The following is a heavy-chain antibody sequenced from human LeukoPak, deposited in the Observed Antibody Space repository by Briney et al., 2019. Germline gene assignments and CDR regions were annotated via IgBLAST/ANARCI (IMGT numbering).Heavy chain of an antibody. V-gene: IGHV3-30*02. D-gene: IGHD4-23*01. CDR1: GFTFSSYG. J-gene: IGHJ4*02. CDR2: IRYDGSKK. CDR3: AKSLDYGGNRARLDF. Sequence: GGSLRLSCAASGFTFSSYGMHWVRQAPGKGLEWVAFIRYDGSKKYCADSVRGRFTISRDNSKNTLYLQMNSLRVDDTAVYYCAKSLDYGGNRARLDFWGQGTLVTVSS.